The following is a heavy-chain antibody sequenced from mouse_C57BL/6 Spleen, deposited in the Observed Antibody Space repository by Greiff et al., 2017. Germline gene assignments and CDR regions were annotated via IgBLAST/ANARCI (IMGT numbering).Heavy chain of an antibody. CDR1: GYTFTSYW. V-gene: IGHV1-69*01. J-gene: IGHJ4*01. Sequence: VQLQQPGAELVMPGASVKLSCEASGYTFTSYWMHWVKQRPGQGLEWIGEIDPSDSYTNYNQKFKGKSTLTVDKSSSTAYMQLSSLTSEDSAVYYCARLGYGSSSYAMDYWGQGTSVTVSS. CDR3: ARLGYGSSSYAMDY. CDR2: IDPSDSYT. D-gene: IGHD1-1*01.